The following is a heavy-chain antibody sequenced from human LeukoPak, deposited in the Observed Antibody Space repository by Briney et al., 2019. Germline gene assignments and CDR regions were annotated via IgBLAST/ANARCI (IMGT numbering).Heavy chain of an antibody. J-gene: IGHJ6*02. D-gene: IGHD3-3*01. Sequence: ASETLSLTCTVSGGSISSGDYYWSWIRQPPGKGLEWIGYIYYSGSTYYNPSLKSRVTISVDTSKNQFSLKLSSVTAADTAVYYFARGFGTIFGVVTGYYYGMDVWGQGTTVTVSS. CDR2: IYYSGST. V-gene: IGHV4-30-4*01. CDR3: ARGFGTIFGVVTGYYYGMDV. CDR1: GGSISSGDYY.